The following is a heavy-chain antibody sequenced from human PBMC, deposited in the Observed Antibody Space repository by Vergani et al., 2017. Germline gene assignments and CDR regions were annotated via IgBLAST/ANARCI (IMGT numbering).Heavy chain of an antibody. CDR3: ARPGSSSWYQVSWYFDL. CDR2: IYHSGSS. V-gene: IGHV4-38-2*01. D-gene: IGHD6-13*01. Sequence: QVQLQESGPGLVKPSETLSLTCAVSGYSISSGYYWGWIRQPPGKGLEWIGSIYHSGSSYYHPSLKSRVTISVATSKNQFSLKLSSVTAADTAVYYCARPGSSSWYQVSWYFDLWGRGTLVTVSS. CDR1: GYSISSGYY. J-gene: IGHJ2*01.